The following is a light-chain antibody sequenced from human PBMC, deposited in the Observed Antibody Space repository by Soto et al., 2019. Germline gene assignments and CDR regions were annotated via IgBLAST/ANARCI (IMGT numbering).Light chain of an antibody. CDR2: LGS. CDR3: MQSLQTPLT. Sequence: DIVMTQSPLSLPVTPGEPASISCRSSQNLLHSNGYNYLDWYLQKPGQSPQLLIFLGSNRASGVPDRFSGSGSGTDFTRKIRRVEAEDVGVYYCMQSLQTPLTFGGGTKVESK. V-gene: IGKV2-28*01. CDR1: QNLLHSNGYNY. J-gene: IGKJ4*01.